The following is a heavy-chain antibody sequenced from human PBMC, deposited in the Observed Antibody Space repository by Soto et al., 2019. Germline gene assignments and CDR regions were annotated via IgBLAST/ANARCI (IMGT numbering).Heavy chain of an antibody. V-gene: IGHV1-46*01. D-gene: IGHD2-8*01. CDR3: ARVGYCTNGVCHTYYSYGLDV. CDR2: INPSGGGT. CDR1: GYTFTSYY. J-gene: IGHJ6*02. Sequence: ASVKVSCKASGYTFTSYYIYWVRQAPGQGLEWMGIINPSGGGTSYAQKFQGRVTMTRDTSTSTVYMELSSLRSEDTAVYYCARVGYCTNGVCHTYYSYGLDVWGQGTTVTVSS.